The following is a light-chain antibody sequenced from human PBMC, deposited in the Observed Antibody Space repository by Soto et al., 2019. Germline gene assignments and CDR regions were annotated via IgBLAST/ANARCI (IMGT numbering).Light chain of an antibody. CDR1: SSDVGGYNY. Sequence: QSALIQPASVSGSPGQSITISCTGTSSDVGGYNYVSWYQQHPGKAPKLMIYDVSNRPSGVSNRFSGSKSGNTASLTISGLQAEDEADYYCSSYTSSSTPLVFGTGTKLTVL. CDR3: SSYTSSSTPLV. J-gene: IGLJ1*01. CDR2: DVS. V-gene: IGLV2-14*01.